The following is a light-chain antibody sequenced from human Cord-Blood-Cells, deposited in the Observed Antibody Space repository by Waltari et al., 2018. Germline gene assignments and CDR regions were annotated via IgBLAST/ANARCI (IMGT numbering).Light chain of an antibody. V-gene: IGLV2-11*01. Sequence: QSALTQPRSVSGSPGHSVTIPCTGTSSDVGGYNYVSRYQQHPGKPPKLMIYDVSKRPSGVPDRFSGSKSGNTASLTISGLQAEDEADYYCCSYAGSYTVVFGGGTKLTVL. J-gene: IGLJ2*01. CDR2: DVS. CDR1: SSDVGGYNY. CDR3: CSYAGSYTVV.